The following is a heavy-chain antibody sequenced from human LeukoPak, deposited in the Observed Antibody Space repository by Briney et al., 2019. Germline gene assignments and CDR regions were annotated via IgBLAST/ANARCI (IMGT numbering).Heavy chain of an antibody. D-gene: IGHD3-9*01. Sequence: ASVKVSCKASGYTFTGYYMHWVRQAPGQGLEWMGWINPNSGGTNYAQKFQGRVTMTRDTSISTAYMELSRLRSDDTAVYYCATGQRGSRYFDWPQIDYWGQGTLVTVSS. CDR3: ATGQRGSRYFDWPQIDY. CDR2: INPNSGGT. CDR1: GYTFTGYY. J-gene: IGHJ4*02. V-gene: IGHV1-2*02.